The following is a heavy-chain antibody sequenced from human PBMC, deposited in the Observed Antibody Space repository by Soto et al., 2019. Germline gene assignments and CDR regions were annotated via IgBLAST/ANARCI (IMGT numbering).Heavy chain of an antibody. V-gene: IGHV3-23*01. CDR3: AKDPDYYYYYGMDV. Sequence: PGGSLRLSCAASGFPFSSYSMSWVRPAPGKGLEWVSAISGSGGSTYYADSVKGRFTISRDNSKNTLYLQMNSLRAEDTAVYYCAKDPDYYYYYGMDVWGQGTTVTVSS. J-gene: IGHJ6*02. CDR2: ISGSGGST. CDR1: GFPFSSYS.